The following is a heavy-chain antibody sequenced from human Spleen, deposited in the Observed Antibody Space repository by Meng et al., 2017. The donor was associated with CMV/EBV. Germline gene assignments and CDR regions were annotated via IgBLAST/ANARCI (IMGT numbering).Heavy chain of an antibody. V-gene: IGHV3-53*01. J-gene: IGHJ1*01. CDR1: GFTVSTNY. D-gene: IGHD3-16*01. Sequence: CAVSGFTVSTNYMNWVRQAPGKGLEWVSVIYIDDRTYYADSVKGRFTISRDNSKNTVYLQMNSLRAEDTAVYYCARAPRGVIEYFQHWGQGTLVTVSS. CDR3: ARAPRGVIEYFQH. CDR2: IYIDDRT.